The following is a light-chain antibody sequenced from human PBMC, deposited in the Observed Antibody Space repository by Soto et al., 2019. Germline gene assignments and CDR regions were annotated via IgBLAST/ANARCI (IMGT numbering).Light chain of an antibody. CDR3: QQLHSFPVT. CDR1: QGISTH. J-gene: IGKJ5*01. V-gene: IGKV1-9*01. Sequence: DIQLTQSPSFLSASVGDRVTITCRASQGISTHFAWYQQKPGKAPKPLMYTAPPLQSGVPSRFSGSGSGTEFTLTISSLQPEDVATYYCQQLHSFPVTFGQGTRLEIK. CDR2: TAP.